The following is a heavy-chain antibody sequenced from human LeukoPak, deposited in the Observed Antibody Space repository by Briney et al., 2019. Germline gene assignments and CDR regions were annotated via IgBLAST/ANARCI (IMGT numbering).Heavy chain of an antibody. CDR1: DFIFITYA. J-gene: IGHJ4*02. V-gene: IGHV3-23*01. D-gene: IGHD3-10*01. CDR3: ARDSSMLRGPLVIYYFDF. CDR2: ISGGGDAT. Sequence: GGSLRLSCAASDFIFITYAMSWVRQAPGKGLEWVSTISGGGDATYYADSVKGRFTISRDNSKNTLYLQMNSLRVEDTAVYYCARDSSMLRGPLVIYYFDFWGQGTLVTVSS.